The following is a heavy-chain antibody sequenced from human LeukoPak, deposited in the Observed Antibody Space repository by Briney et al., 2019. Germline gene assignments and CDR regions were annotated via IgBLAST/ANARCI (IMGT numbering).Heavy chain of an antibody. CDR3: ARDGSGTSNDS. J-gene: IGHJ5*01. Sequence: ASVKVSCKASGYTFINYGISWVRQAPGQGLEWMGWINAYNSDTNYAQKLQGRVTMTTDTSTSTAYMELRSLRSDDSAVYYCARDGSGTSNDSWGQGTLVTVSS. D-gene: IGHD3-10*01. V-gene: IGHV1-18*01. CDR1: GYTFINYG. CDR2: INAYNSDT.